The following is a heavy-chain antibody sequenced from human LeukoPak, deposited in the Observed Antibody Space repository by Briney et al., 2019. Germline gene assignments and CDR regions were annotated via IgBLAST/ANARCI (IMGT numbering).Heavy chain of an antibody. Sequence: QVGGSLRLSCAASGFTFSSYGMHWVRQAPGKGLEWVAVIWYDGSNKYYADSVKGRFTISRDNSKNTLYLQMNSLRAEDTAVYFCAPSRGAYEFSYFDYWGQGTLVTVSS. J-gene: IGHJ4*02. CDR1: GFTFSSYG. D-gene: IGHD3-22*01. CDR2: IWYDGSNK. V-gene: IGHV3-30*02. CDR3: APSRGAYEFSYFDY.